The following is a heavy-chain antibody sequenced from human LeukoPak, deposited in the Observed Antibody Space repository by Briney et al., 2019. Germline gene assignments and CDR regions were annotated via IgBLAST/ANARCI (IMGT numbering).Heavy chain of an antibody. CDR3: AGTDTAMVNYYYYYMDV. CDR2: IYTNGST. D-gene: IGHD5-18*01. V-gene: IGHV4-4*09. Sequence: SETLSLTCTVAGGSISSYYWSWIRQPPGKGLEWIGYIYTNGSTNYNPSLKSRVTISVDTSKNQFSLKLSSVTAADTAVYYCAGTDTAMVNYYYYYMDVWGKGTTVTVSS. J-gene: IGHJ6*03. CDR1: GGSISSYY.